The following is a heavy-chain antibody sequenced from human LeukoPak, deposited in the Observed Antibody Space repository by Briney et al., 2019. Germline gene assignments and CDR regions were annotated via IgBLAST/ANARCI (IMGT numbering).Heavy chain of an antibody. D-gene: IGHD3-22*01. CDR3: ARYAFSLHYDSSGDWDY. Sequence: GGSLRLSCACSGCTFSSYAMGWVRQAPGKGLEWVSAISGSGGSTYYADSVKGRFTISRDNSQNTLYLQMNSLRAEDTAVYYCARYAFSLHYDSSGDWDYWGQGTLVAVSS. CDR2: ISGSGGST. CDR1: GCTFSSYA. V-gene: IGHV3-23*01. J-gene: IGHJ4*02.